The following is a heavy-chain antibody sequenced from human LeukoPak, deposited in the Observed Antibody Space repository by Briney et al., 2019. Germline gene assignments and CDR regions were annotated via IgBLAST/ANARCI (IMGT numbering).Heavy chain of an antibody. J-gene: IGHJ4*02. CDR2: ISDSGGRT. CDR1: GITLSNYG. CDR3: AKRGVVIRVILVGFHKEAYYFDS. Sequence: GGSLRLSCAVSGITLSNYGMSWVRQAPGKGLEWVAGISDSGGRTNYADSVKGRFTISRDNPKNTLYLQMNSLKAEDTAVYFCAKRGVVIRVILVGFHKEAYYFDSWGQGALVTVSS. V-gene: IGHV3-23*01. D-gene: IGHD3-22*01.